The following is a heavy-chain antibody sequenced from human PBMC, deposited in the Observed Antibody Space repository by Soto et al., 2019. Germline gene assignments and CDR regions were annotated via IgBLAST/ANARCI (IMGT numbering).Heavy chain of an antibody. J-gene: IGHJ6*02. CDR1: GYSFTSYW. CDR2: IYPGDSDT. V-gene: IGHV5-51*01. Sequence: PGESLKISCKGSGYSFTSYWIGWVRQMPGKGLEWMGIIYPGDSDTRYSPSFQGQVTISADKSISTAYLQWSSLKASDTAMYYCARLGRDINDILTGPTRPYYYYGMDVWGQGTTVTVSS. D-gene: IGHD3-9*01. CDR3: ARLGRDINDILTGPTRPYYYYGMDV.